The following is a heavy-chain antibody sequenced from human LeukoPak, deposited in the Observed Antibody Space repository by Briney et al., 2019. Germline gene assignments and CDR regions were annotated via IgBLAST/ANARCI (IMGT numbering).Heavy chain of an antibody. V-gene: IGHV4-59*08. CDR3: ARGTLRPYIVVVPAALDY. CDR1: GGSISYYY. Sequence: SETLSLTCTVSGGSISYYYWSWIRQPPGKGLEWIGFVYYSGSTNYNPSLKSRVTISVDTSKNQFSLNLSSVTAADTAVYYCARGTLRPYIVVVPAALDYWGQGTLVTVSS. J-gene: IGHJ4*02. D-gene: IGHD2-2*01. CDR2: VYYSGST.